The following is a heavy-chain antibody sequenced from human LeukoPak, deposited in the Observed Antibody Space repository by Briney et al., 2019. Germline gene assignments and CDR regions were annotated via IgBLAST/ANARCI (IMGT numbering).Heavy chain of an antibody. CDR2: ISGSGGST. D-gene: IGHD3-10*01. Sequence: GGSLRLSCSASGFTFSTYWMSWVRQAPGKGLEWVSAISGSGGSTYYADSVKGRFTISRDNSKNTLYLQMNSLRAEDTAVYYCAKDRPAPVRGVIAGSFDYWGQGTLVTVSS. CDR1: GFTFSTYW. CDR3: AKDRPAPVRGVIAGSFDY. V-gene: IGHV3-23*01. J-gene: IGHJ4*02.